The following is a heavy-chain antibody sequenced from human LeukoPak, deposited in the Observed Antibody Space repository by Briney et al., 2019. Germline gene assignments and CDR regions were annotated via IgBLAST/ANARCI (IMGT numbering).Heavy chain of an antibody. Sequence: GGSLRLSCAASGFTFSSYWMHWVRQAPGKGLVWVSRINSDGNSTRSADSVKGRFTISRDNAKNTLYLQMSSLRAEDTAVYYCARGAYYFDYWGQGNLVTVSS. J-gene: IGHJ4*02. CDR2: INSDGNST. CDR3: ARGAYYFDY. CDR1: GFTFSSYW. V-gene: IGHV3-74*01.